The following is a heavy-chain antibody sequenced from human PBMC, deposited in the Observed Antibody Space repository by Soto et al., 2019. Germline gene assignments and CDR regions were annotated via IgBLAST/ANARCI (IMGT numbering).Heavy chain of an antibody. J-gene: IGHJ4*02. D-gene: IGHD4-4*01. CDR1: GFTFSRYY. CDR3: ARDMDDNSDYCAY. CDR2: IKEDGSEK. V-gene: IGHV3-7*01. Sequence: EVQLVESGGGLVQPGGSLRLSCTVSGFTFSRYYMNWVRQAPGKGLEWVATIKEDGSEKFYVDSVKGRFTISRDKAKNSLFLQMNSLRVEDTALYYCARDMDDNSDYCAYWGQGTLVTVSS.